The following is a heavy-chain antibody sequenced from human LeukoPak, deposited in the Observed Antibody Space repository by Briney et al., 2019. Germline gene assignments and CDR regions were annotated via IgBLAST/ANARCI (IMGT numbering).Heavy chain of an antibody. V-gene: IGHV1-69*05. CDR1: GGTFSSYA. CDR2: IIPIFGTA. CDR3: AIGDQNCSGGSCFASPFDY. D-gene: IGHD2-15*01. J-gene: IGHJ4*02. Sequence: SVKVSCKASGGTFSSYAISWVRQAPGQGLEWMGRIIPIFGTANYAQNFQGRVTITTDESTSTAYMELSSLRSEDTAVYYCAIGDQNCSGGSCFASPFDYWGQGTLVTVSS.